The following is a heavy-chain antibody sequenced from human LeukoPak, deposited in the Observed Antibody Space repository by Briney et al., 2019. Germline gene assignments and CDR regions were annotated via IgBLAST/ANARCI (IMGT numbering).Heavy chain of an antibody. D-gene: IGHD2-15*01. Sequence: PGGSLRLSCAASGFTFSSYWMSWVRQAPGKGLEWVANIKQDGSEKYYVDSVKGRFTISRDNAKNSLYLQMNSLRAEDTAVYYCARDPTLYCSGGSCYPFDIWGQGTMVTVSS. V-gene: IGHV3-7*01. CDR3: ARDPTLYCSGGSCYPFDI. CDR2: IKQDGSEK. J-gene: IGHJ3*02. CDR1: GFTFSSYW.